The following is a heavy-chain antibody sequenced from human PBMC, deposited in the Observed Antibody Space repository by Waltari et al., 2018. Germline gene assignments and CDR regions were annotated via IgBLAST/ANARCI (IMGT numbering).Heavy chain of an antibody. CDR1: GGSFTGYY. D-gene: IGHD3-3*01. CDR2: VNHSGST. Sequence: QVQLQQWGAGLLKPSETLSLTCGVYGGSFTGYYWSWIRQPPGKGLEWIGEVNHSGSTNYNPSLKSRVTISVDTSKNQFSLKLSSMTAADTAVYYCARSVNYDFWNGSGLIGAFDIWGQGTMVTASS. CDR3: ARSVNYDFWNGSGLIGAFDI. V-gene: IGHV4-34*01. J-gene: IGHJ3*02.